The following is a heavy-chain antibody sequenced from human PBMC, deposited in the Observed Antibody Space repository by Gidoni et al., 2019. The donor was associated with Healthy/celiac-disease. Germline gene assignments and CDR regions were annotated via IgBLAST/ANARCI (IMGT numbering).Heavy chain of an antibody. CDR1: ACAVRRSA. Sequence: VQLLESGRGLVQPGGSLGPRCAASACAVRRSAMSWVRQAPGKGMGLVSVFAVSGGSNSYAESVKGRFIITRDNSNNTLYLQMKSLIAAETAVYYCSKVDSIGWELPNWFDPWGQGTLVTVSS. V-gene: IGHV3-23*01. CDR3: SKVDSIGWELPNWFDP. J-gene: IGHJ5*02. D-gene: IGHD6-19*01. CDR2: FAVSGGSN.